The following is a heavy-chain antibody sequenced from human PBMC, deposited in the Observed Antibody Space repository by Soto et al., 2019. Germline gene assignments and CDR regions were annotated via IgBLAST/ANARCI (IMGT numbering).Heavy chain of an antibody. CDR2: IYYSGST. CDR3: ARDNYGDYDVYYGMDV. J-gene: IGHJ6*02. D-gene: IGHD4-17*01. Sequence: SETLSLTCTVSGGSISSYYWSWIRQPPGKGLEWIGYIYYSGSTNYNPSLKSRVTISVDTSKNQFSLKLSSVTAADTAVYYCARDNYGDYDVYYGMDVWGHGTTVAVSS. CDR1: GGSISSYY. V-gene: IGHV4-59*01.